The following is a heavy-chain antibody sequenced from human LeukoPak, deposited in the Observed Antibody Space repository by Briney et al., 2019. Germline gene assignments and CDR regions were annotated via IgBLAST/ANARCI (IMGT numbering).Heavy chain of an antibody. V-gene: IGHV4-4*07. CDR3: ARDSGTSGEVKFDP. Sequence: SETLSLTCTVSGGSVNSYYLSWIRPPAGKTLEWIGRIYDGGSTTYNPSLKSRVTMSVDTSKNHISLKLKSVTAADTAVYYCARDSGTSGEVKFDPWGQGALVTVSS. D-gene: IGHD3-16*01. J-gene: IGHJ5*02. CDR2: IYDGGST. CDR1: GGSVNSYY.